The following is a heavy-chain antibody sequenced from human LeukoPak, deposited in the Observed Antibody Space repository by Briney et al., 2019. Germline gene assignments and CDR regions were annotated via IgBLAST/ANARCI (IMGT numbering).Heavy chain of an antibody. V-gene: IGHV1-2*02. CDR2: INPNSGGT. Sequence: ASVKVSCKACGYTFTGYYMHWVRQAPGQGLEWMGWINPNSGGTNYAQKFQGRVTMTRDTSISTAYMELSRLRSDDTAVYYCARVRYCSSTSCYDYYYGMDVWGQGTTVTVSS. J-gene: IGHJ6*02. CDR1: GYTFTGYY. D-gene: IGHD2-2*01. CDR3: ARVRYCSSTSCYDYYYGMDV.